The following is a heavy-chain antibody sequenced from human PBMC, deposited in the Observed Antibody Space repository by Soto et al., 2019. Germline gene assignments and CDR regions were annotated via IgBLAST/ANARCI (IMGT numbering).Heavy chain of an antibody. CDR2: ISYDGSNK. Sequence: QVQLVESGGGVVQPGRSLRLSCAASGFTFSSYAMHWVRQAPGKGLEWVAVISYDGSNKYYADSVKGRFTISRDNSKNPRYLQMNSLRAEDTAVYYCARGGRDGGEDYWGQGTLVTVSS. D-gene: IGHD3-16*01. CDR1: GFTFSSYA. J-gene: IGHJ4*02. V-gene: IGHV3-30-3*01. CDR3: ARGGRDGGEDY.